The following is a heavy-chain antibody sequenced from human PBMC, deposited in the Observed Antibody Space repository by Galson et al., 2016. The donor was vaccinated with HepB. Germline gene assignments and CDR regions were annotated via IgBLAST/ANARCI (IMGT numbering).Heavy chain of an antibody. CDR2: IYNDDSA. D-gene: IGHD3-10*01. CDR1: GFSVSSNY. J-gene: IGHJ4*02. Sequence: SLRLSCAVSGFSVSSNYMSWVRQAPGKGLEWVSVIYNDDSAYYADTVKGRFTISRDNSKNTLYLQMNSLRAEDTAVHYCASLPVYGLENYYHTRDYWGQGTLVTVSS. V-gene: IGHV3-53*01. CDR3: ASLPVYGLENYYHTRDY.